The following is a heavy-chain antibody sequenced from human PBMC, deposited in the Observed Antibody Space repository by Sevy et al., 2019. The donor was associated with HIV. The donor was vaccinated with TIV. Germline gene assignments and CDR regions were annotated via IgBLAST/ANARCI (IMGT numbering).Heavy chain of an antibody. Sequence: GGSLRLSCAASGFTFSSYAMSWVRQAPDKGLEWVSAISGSGGSTYYADSVKGRFTISRDNSKNTLYLQMNSLRAEDTAVYYCADLIAAAGRIENYFDYWGQGTLVTVSS. CDR2: ISGSGGST. D-gene: IGHD6-13*01. CDR3: ADLIAAAGRIENYFDY. J-gene: IGHJ4*02. CDR1: GFTFSSYA. V-gene: IGHV3-23*01.